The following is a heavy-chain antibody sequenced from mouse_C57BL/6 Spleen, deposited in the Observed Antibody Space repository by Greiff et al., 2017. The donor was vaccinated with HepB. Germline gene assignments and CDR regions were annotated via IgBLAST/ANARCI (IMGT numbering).Heavy chain of an antibody. CDR2: IDPSDSYT. CDR1: GYTFTSYW. J-gene: IGHJ3*01. CDR3: ASGGYGNYGWFAY. D-gene: IGHD2-10*02. Sequence: VKLQQPGAELVMPGASVKLSCKASGYTFTSYWMHWVKQRPGQGLEWIGEIDPSDSYTNYNQKFKGKSTLTVDKSSSTAYMQLSSLTSEDSAVYYCASGGYGNYGWFAYWGQGTLVTVSA. V-gene: IGHV1-69*01.